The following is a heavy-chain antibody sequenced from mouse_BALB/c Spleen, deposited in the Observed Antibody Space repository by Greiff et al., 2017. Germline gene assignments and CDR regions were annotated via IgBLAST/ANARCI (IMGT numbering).Heavy chain of an antibody. CDR3: ASYYGSSYDYAMDY. D-gene: IGHD1-1*01. J-gene: IGHJ4*01. CDR1: GYSFTGYY. Sequence: VHVKQSGPELVKPGASVKISCKASGYSFTGYYMHWVKQSHVKSLEWIGRINPYNGATSYNQNFKDKASLTVDKSSSTAYMELHSLTSEDSAVYYCASYYGSSYDYAMDYWGQGTSVTVSS. V-gene: IGHV1-31*01. CDR2: INPYNGAT.